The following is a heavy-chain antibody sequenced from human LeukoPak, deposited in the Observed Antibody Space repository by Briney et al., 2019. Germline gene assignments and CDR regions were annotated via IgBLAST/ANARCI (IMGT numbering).Heavy chain of an antibody. CDR2: INPSGGST. Sequence: ASVKVSCKASGYTFTSYYMHWVRQAPGQGLEWMGIINPSGGSTSYTQKFQGRVTMTRDMSTSTVYMEMSSLRSEDTAVYYCARDDCNGGRCRFDYWGLGTLVTVSS. CDR1: GYTFTSYY. CDR3: ARDDCNGGRCRFDY. V-gene: IGHV1-46*01. J-gene: IGHJ4*02. D-gene: IGHD2-15*01.